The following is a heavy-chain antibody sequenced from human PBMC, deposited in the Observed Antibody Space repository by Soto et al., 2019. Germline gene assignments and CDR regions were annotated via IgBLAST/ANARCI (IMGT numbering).Heavy chain of an antibody. CDR1: GYTFTGYY. CDR3: ARDSSALAEKNAFDI. CDR2: INPNSGGT. V-gene: IGHV1-2*02. Sequence: ASVEVSCKASGYTFTGYYIHWVRQAPGQGLEWMGWINPNSGGTNYAQKFQGRVTMTRDTSISTAYMELSRLRSDDTAVYYCARDSSALAEKNAFDIWGQVTIVTV. D-gene: IGHD5-18*01. J-gene: IGHJ3*02.